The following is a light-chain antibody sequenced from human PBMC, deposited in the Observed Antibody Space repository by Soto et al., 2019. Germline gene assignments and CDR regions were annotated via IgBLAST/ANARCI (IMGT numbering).Light chain of an antibody. CDR3: QQYGDSLSIT. J-gene: IGKJ5*01. Sequence: EIVMTQAPATLSVSTGERFTLSCRASQSVSSSYLAWYQQKPGLAPRLLIYDASSRATGIPDRFSGSGSGTDFSLTITRLEPEDFAVYYCQQYGDSLSITFGPGTRLEIK. V-gene: IGKV3D-20*01. CDR1: QSVSSSY. CDR2: DAS.